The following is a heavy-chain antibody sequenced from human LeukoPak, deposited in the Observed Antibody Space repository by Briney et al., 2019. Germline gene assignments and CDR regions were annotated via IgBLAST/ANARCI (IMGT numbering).Heavy chain of an antibody. J-gene: IGHJ6*02. CDR3: ARYPLVVPAATYYYYYGMDV. V-gene: IGHV1-8*02. CDR2: MNPNSGNT. CDR1: GGTFSSYA. Sequence: GASVKVSCKASGGTFSSYAISWVRQAPGQGLEWMGWMNPNSGNTGYAQKFQGRVTMTRNTSISTAYMELSSLRSEDTAVYYCARYPLVVPAATYYYYYGMDVWGQGTTVTVSS. D-gene: IGHD2-2*01.